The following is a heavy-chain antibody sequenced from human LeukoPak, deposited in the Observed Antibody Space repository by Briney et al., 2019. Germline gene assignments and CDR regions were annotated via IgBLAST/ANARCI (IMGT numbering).Heavy chain of an antibody. CDR2: ISYDGSNK. J-gene: IGHJ4*02. V-gene: IGHV3-30-3*01. Sequence: GGSLRLSCAASGFTFSSYAMHWVRQAPGKGLEWVAVISYDGSNKYYADSVKGRFTISRDNSRNTLYLQMNSLRAEDTAVYYCAREFGHNRWYFDYWGQGALVTVSS. D-gene: IGHD5-24*01. CDR1: GFTFSSYA. CDR3: AREFGHNRWYFDY.